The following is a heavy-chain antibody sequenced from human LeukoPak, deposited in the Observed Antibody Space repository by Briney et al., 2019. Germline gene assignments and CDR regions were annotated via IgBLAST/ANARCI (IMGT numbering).Heavy chain of an antibody. V-gene: IGHV4-34*01. Sequence: PSETLSLTCAVYGGSFSGYYWTWIRQSPGKGLEWIGEINHSGSTNYNPSLKSRVTISVDTSKNQFSLKLTSVTAADTAVYYCARGLLDSYWGQGTLVTVSS. D-gene: IGHD3-16*01. CDR2: INHSGST. J-gene: IGHJ4*02. CDR3: ARGLLDSY. CDR1: GGSFSGYY.